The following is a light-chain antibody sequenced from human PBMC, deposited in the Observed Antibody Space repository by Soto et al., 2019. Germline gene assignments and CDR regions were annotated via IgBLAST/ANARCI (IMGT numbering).Light chain of an antibody. CDR1: QSISSY. Sequence: DLKMTQYSTSLHVSVGDRVTITCRPSQSISSYLNWYQQKPGKAPKLLIYAASSLQSGVPSRFSGSGSGTDFTLTISCRQPEDFATYYCQESYSTPKTFGQGTKVDI. V-gene: IGKV1-39*01. J-gene: IGKJ1*01. CDR3: QESYSTPKT. CDR2: AAS.